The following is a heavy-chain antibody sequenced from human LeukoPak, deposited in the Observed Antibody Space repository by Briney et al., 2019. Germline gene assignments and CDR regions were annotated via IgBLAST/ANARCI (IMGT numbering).Heavy chain of an antibody. CDR2: IGASGVYT. D-gene: IGHD1-26*01. Sequence: GGSLRLSCAASGFSFVNSAMSWVRQAPGTGLEWVSGIGASGVYTYYADSVKGRFTISRDNPKDMLYLQMDSLRAEDTAVYYCAKGGSLYFCDSWGQGTLVTVSS. CDR1: GFSFVNSA. J-gene: IGHJ4*02. CDR3: AKGGSLYFCDS. V-gene: IGHV3-23*01.